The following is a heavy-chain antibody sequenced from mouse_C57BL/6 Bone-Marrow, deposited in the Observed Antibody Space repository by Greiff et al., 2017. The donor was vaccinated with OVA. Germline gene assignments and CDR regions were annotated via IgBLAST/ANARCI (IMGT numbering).Heavy chain of an antibody. CDR3: TRSLHYYGSPFDY. CDR1: GYTFTDYE. J-gene: IGHJ2*01. V-gene: IGHV1-15*01. CDR2: IDPETGGT. Sequence: VQLQQSGAELVRPGASVTLSCKASGYTFTDYEMHWVKQTTVHGLEWIGAIDPETGGTAYNQKFKGKAILTADKSSSTAYMELRSLTSEDSAVYYCTRSLHYYGSPFDYWGQGTTLTVSS. D-gene: IGHD1-1*01.